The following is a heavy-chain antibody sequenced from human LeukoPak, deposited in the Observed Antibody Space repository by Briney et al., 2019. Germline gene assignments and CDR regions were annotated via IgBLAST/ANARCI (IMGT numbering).Heavy chain of an antibody. CDR3: ARGLSVGTIFPPTS. V-gene: IGHV1-8*03. CDR1: GYTFTSYD. D-gene: IGHD5-12*01. CDR2: MNPKSGNT. J-gene: IGHJ5*02. Sequence: ASVKVSCKASGYTFTSYDINWVRQVTGQGLEWMGWMNPKSGNTGYAQKFQGRVTITADESTSTAYMELSSLRSDDTAVYYCARGLSVGTIFPPTSWGQGTLVTVSS.